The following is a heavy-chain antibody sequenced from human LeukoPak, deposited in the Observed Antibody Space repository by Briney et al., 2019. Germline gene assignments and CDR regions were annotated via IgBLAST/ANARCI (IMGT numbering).Heavy chain of an antibody. CDR3: ARGESGDYTQIGY. V-gene: IGHV1-2*02. Sequence: ASVKVSCKASGYSFTSNVISWVRQAPGQGLEWMGWINPNSGDTNYAQKFQGRVSMTRDTSISTAYMELSSLRSDDTAVYYCARGESGDYTQIGYWGQGTLVTVSS. CDR2: INPNSGDT. J-gene: IGHJ4*02. D-gene: IGHD4-17*01. CDR1: GYSFTSNV.